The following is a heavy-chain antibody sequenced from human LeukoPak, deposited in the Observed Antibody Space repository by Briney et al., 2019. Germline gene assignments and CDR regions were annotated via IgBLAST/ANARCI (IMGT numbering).Heavy chain of an antibody. CDR2: ISSSGSTI. V-gene: IGHV3-11*01. CDR1: GFTFSDYY. CDR3: ARVVPPYEYYGMDV. D-gene: IGHD2-8*01. Sequence: GGSLRLSCAASGFTFSDYYMSWIRQAPGKELEWVSYISSSGSTIYYADSVKGRFTISRDNAKNSLYLQMNSLRAEDTAVYYCARVVPPYEYYGMDVWGQGTTVTVSS. J-gene: IGHJ6*02.